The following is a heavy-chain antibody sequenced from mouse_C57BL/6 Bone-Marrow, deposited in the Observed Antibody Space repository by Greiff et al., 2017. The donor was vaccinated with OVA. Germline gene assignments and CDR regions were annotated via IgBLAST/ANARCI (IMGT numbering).Heavy chain of an antibody. CDR3: AKGDSNYGAWFAY. CDR1: GFSLTSYG. J-gene: IGHJ3*01. V-gene: IGHV2-5*01. CDR2: IWRGGST. D-gene: IGHD2-5*01. Sequence: VKLMESGPGLVQPSQSLSITCTVSGFSLTSYGVHWVRQSPGKGLEWLGVIWRGGSTDYNAAFMSRLSITKDNSKSQVFFKMNSLQADDTAIYYCAKGDSNYGAWFAYWGQGTLVTVSA.